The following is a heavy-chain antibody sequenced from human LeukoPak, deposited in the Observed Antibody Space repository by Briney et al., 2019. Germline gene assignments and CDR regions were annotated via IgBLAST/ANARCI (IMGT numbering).Heavy chain of an antibody. CDR1: GYTFTSYG. Sequence: ASVKVSCKASGYTFTSYGISWVRQAPGQGLEWMGWISAYNGNTNYAQKLQGRVTMTTDTSTSTAYMELRSLRSDDTAVYYCARVQSRQLLWFGESDYWGQGTLVTVSS. CDR2: ISAYNGNT. V-gene: IGHV1-18*01. D-gene: IGHD3-10*01. CDR3: ARVQSRQLLWFGESDY. J-gene: IGHJ4*02.